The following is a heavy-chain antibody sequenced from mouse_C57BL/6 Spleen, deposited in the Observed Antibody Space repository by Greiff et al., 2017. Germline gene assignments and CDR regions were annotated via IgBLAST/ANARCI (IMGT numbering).Heavy chain of an antibody. D-gene: IGHD6-5*01. CDR3: ARRAYGKDYAMDY. J-gene: IGHJ4*01. CDR1: GFTFSSYA. V-gene: IGHV5-4*03. CDR2: ISDGGSYT. Sequence: DVMLVESGGGLVKPGGSLKLSCAASGFTFSSYAMSWVRQTPEKRLEWVATISDGGSYTSYPDNVKGRFTISRDNAKNNLYLQMSHLKSEDTAMYYCARRAYGKDYAMDYWGQGTSVTVSS.